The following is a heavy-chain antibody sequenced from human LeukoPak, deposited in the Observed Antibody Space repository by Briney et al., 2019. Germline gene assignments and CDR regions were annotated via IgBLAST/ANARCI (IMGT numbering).Heavy chain of an antibody. Sequence: NPSQTLSLTCTVSGGSISSGSYYWSWIRQPAGKGLEWIGRIYTSGSTHYNPSLKSRVTISVDTSKNQFSLKLSSVTAADTAVYYCARRSWGCTDGVCYPTNYYYYYMDVWGKGTTVTVSS. CDR3: ARRSWGCTDGVCYPTNYYYYYMDV. CDR1: GGSISSGSYY. V-gene: IGHV4-61*02. D-gene: IGHD2-8*01. CDR2: IYTSGST. J-gene: IGHJ6*03.